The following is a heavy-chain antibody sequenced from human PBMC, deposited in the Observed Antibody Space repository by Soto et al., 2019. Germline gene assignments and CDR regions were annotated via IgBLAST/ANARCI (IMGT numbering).Heavy chain of an antibody. CDR1: GERLTREG. V-gene: IGHV1-18*01. J-gene: IGHJ6*02. D-gene: IGHD6-13*01. CDR2: ISAYNGNT. Sequence: WKAGGERLTREGICWVRQAPGQGLEWMGWISAYNGNTNYAQELQGRVTMTTDTSTSTAYMELRSLRSDDTAVYSCARVGSSCAYYYSFSVMVVRG. CDR3: ARVGSSCAYYYSFSVMVV.